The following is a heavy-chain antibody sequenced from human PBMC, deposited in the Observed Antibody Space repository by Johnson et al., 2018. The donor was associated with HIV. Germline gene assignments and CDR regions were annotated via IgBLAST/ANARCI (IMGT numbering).Heavy chain of an antibody. CDR2: IKSKTDGETT. D-gene: IGHD1-1*01. V-gene: IGHV3-15*01. Sequence: VQLVESGGGVVRPGTSLRLSCAASGFSFSNAWMSWVRQAPGKGLEWVGRIKSKTDGETTAYAAPVKGRFTTSRDDSKNTLYLQMNSLKTEDTAMYYCTTDPWWNGYHAFDVWGQGTMVTVSS. CDR1: GFSFSNAW. J-gene: IGHJ3*01. CDR3: TTDPWWNGYHAFDV.